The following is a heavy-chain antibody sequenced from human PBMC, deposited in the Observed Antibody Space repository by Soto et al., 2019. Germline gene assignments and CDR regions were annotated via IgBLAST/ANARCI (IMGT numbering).Heavy chain of an antibody. V-gene: IGHV3-9*01. CDR3: AKAQYSSSSWYGYYYMDV. D-gene: IGHD6-13*01. Sequence: SLKISCAASGFTFDDYAMHWVQQAPGKGLEWVSGISWNSGSIGYVDSVKGRFTISRDNAKNSLYLQMNSLRAEDTALYYCAKAQYSSSSWYGYYYMDVWGKGTTVTVSS. J-gene: IGHJ6*03. CDR1: GFTFDDYA. CDR2: ISWNSGSI.